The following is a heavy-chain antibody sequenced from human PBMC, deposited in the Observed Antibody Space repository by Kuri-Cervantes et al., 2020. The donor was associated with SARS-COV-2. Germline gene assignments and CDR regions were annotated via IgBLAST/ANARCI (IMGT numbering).Heavy chain of an antibody. CDR2: ISSSGSTI. D-gene: IGHD3-10*01. Sequence: GGSLRLSCAASGFTSSDYYMSWIRQAPGKGLEWVSYISSSGSTIYYADSVKGRFTISRDNAKNSLYLQMNSLRAEDTAVYHCARDSITMVQGVTSDAFDIWGQGTMVTVSS. J-gene: IGHJ3*02. V-gene: IGHV3-11*01. CDR3: ARDSITMVQGVTSDAFDI. CDR1: GFTSSDYY.